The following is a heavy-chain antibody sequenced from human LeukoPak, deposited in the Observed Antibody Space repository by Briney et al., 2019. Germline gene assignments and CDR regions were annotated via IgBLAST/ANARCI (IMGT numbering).Heavy chain of an antibody. CDR2: IKQDGSEK. V-gene: IGHV3-7*01. Sequence: PGGSLRLSCGTSGFIFSSYWMSWVRQAPGKGLEWVANIKQDGSEKEYADSVKGRFTISGDNAKNSLYLQMNSLRAEDTAMYYCARGTGVPFWGYWGQGTLVTVSS. CDR1: GFIFSSYW. J-gene: IGHJ4*02. D-gene: IGHD3-16*01. CDR3: ARGTGVPFWGY.